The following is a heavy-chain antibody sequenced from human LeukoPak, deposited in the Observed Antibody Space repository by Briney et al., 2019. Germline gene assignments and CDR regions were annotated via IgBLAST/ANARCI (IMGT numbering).Heavy chain of an antibody. CDR3: ARDRTRAITIPYY. CDR2: ISAYNGNT. Sequence: ASVKVSCKASGYTFTNYALHWVRQAPGQGLEWMGWISAYNGNTNYAQKLQGRVTMTTDTSTSTAYMELRSLRSDDTAVYYCARDRTRAITIPYYWGQGTLVTVSS. J-gene: IGHJ4*02. D-gene: IGHD5-12*01. CDR1: GYTFTNYA. V-gene: IGHV1-18*01.